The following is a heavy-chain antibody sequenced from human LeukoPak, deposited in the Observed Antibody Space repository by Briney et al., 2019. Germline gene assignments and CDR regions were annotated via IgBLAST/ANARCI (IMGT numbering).Heavy chain of an antibody. D-gene: IGHD3-10*01. V-gene: IGHV1-69*04. CDR3: ARDYYGSGPKDV. CDR2: IIPILGIA. CDR1: GGTFSSYT. J-gene: IGHJ6*02. Sequence: SVKVSCKASGGTFSSYTISWVRQAPGQGLEWMGRIIPILGIANYAQKFQDRVTITADKSTSTAYMELSSLRSEDTAVYYCARDYYGSGPKDVWGQGTTVTVSS.